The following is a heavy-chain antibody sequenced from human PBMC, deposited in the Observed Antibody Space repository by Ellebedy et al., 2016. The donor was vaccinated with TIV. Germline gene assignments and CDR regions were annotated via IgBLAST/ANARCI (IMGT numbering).Heavy chain of an antibody. CDR3: ARDYTEMATMGYFDY. Sequence: GGSLRLXCAASAFTFSRYAMSWVRQSPGKGLEWVSYISSSGSTIYYADSVKGRFTISRDNAKNSLYLQMNSLRAEDTAVYYCARDYTEMATMGYFDYWGQGTLVTVSS. CDR1: AFTFSRYA. D-gene: IGHD5-24*01. V-gene: IGHV3-48*04. J-gene: IGHJ4*02. CDR2: ISSSGSTI.